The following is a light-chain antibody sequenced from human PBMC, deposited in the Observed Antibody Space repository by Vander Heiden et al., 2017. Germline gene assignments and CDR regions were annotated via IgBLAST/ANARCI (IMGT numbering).Light chain of an antibody. Sequence: ISCFGSSSNIGSNYVYWYQQLPGTAPKLLIYRNNQRPSGVPDRFSGSKSGTSASLAISGLRSEDEADYYCAAWDDSLSGLWVFGGGTKLTVL. J-gene: IGLJ3*02. CDR3: AAWDDSLSGLWV. V-gene: IGLV1-47*01. CDR2: RNN. CDR1: SSNIGSNY.